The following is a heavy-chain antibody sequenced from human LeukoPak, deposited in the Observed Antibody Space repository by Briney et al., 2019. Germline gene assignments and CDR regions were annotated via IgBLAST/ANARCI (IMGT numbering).Heavy chain of an antibody. CDR2: IYYSGST. Sequence: SETLSLTCTVSGGSTSSSSYYWGWIRQPPGKGLEWIGSIYYSGSTYYNPSLKSRVTISVDTSKNQFSLKLSSVTAADTAVYYCARHSSSWYHFHYWGQGTLVTVS. D-gene: IGHD6-13*01. V-gene: IGHV4-39*01. J-gene: IGHJ4*02. CDR1: GGSTSSSSYY. CDR3: ARHSSSWYHFHY.